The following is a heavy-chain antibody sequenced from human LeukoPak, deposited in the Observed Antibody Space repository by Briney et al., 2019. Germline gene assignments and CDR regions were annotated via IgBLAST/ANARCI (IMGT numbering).Heavy chain of an antibody. J-gene: IGHJ3*02. Sequence: ASVKVSCKASGYTFTSYYMHWVRQAPGQGLEWMGIINPSGGSTSYAQKFQGRVTMTRDTSTSTVYMELSSLRSEDTAVYYCARAVSGYDFWSWNAFDIWGQGTMVTVPS. V-gene: IGHV1-46*01. D-gene: IGHD3-3*01. CDR2: INPSGGST. CDR1: GYTFTSYY. CDR3: ARAVSGYDFWSWNAFDI.